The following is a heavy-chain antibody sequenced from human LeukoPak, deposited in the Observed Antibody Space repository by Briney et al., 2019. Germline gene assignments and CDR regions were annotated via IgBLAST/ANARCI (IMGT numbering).Heavy chain of an antibody. J-gene: IGHJ6*03. V-gene: IGHV4-34*01. CDR2: ISHSGNT. D-gene: IGHD3-10*01. Sequence: PSETLSLTCAVYGGSFSDFFCTWIRQPPGKGLEWIGEISHSGNTKYNPSLKSRVTILLDTSKNQFSLKVRSVTAADTAVYYCATTRGVITLDGYHYYIDVWGEGTTVTVSS. CDR1: GGSFSDFF. CDR3: ATTRGVITLDGYHYYIDV.